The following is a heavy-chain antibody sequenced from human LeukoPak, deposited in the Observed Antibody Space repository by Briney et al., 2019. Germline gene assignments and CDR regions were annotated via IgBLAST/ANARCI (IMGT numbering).Heavy chain of an antibody. CDR3: AKDLGITIFGVVIHFGFDY. V-gene: IGHV3-23*01. CDR1: GFTFSSYG. Sequence: PGGSLRLSCAASGFTFSSYGMSWVRQAPGKGLEWVSAISGSGGSTYYADSVKGRFTISRDNSKNTLYLQMNSLRAEDTAVYYCAKDLGITIFGVVIHFGFDYWGQGTLVTVSS. D-gene: IGHD3-3*01. CDR2: ISGSGGST. J-gene: IGHJ4*02.